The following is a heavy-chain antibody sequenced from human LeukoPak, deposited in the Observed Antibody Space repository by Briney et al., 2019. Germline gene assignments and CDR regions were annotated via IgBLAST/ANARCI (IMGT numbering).Heavy chain of an antibody. V-gene: IGHV3-23*01. Sequence: PGGSLRPSCAASGFTFSTYGMNWVRQAPGKGLEWVSSISGGTTYYTEYTESVRGRFTISRDNSKNTLYLQMNSLRADDTALYYCAREVEPIRGQLWSHVDYWGQGTLLTVSS. CDR2: ISGGTTYYT. J-gene: IGHJ4*02. D-gene: IGHD5-18*01. CDR3: AREVEPIRGQLWSHVDY. CDR1: GFTFSTYG.